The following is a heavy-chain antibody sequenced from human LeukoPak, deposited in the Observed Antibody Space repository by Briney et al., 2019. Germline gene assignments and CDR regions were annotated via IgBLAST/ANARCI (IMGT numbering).Heavy chain of an antibody. CDR3: ARVHRGEQQLANYYFDY. V-gene: IGHV3-7*01. D-gene: IGHD6-13*01. Sequence: GGSLRLSCAASGFTFSSYWMSWVRQAPGKGLEWVANIKQDGSEKYYVDSVKGRFTISRDNAKDSLYLQMNSLRAEDTAVYYCARVHRGEQQLANYYFDYWGQGTLVTVYS. J-gene: IGHJ4*02. CDR1: GFTFSSYW. CDR2: IKQDGSEK.